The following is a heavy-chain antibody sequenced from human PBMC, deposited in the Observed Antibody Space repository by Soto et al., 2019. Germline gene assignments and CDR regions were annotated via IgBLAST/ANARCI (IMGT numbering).Heavy chain of an antibody. CDR3: ARVWGGYDWGGYYYYGMDV. D-gene: IGHD5-12*01. J-gene: IGHJ6*02. V-gene: IGHV1-18*04. Sequence: GASVKVSCKASGYTFTSYGISWVRQAPGQGLEWMGWISAYNGNTNYAQKLQGRVTMTTDTSTSTAYMELRSLRSDDTAVYYCARVWGGYDWGGYYYYGMDVWGQGTTVTVSS. CDR2: ISAYNGNT. CDR1: GYTFTSYG.